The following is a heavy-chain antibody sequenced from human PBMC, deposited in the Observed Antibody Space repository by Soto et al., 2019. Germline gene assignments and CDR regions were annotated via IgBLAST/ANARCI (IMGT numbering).Heavy chain of an antibody. Sequence: QVQLVESGGGVVQPGTSLRLSCEASGFTFSGFGMHWVRQAPGKGLEWVAVIWYDGSKKYYADCVKGRFTISRDNSKNSVYLQMNSVRAEDTAVYYCARGRGGSYGGNSAHFDIWGQGTLVTVSS. J-gene: IGHJ3*02. D-gene: IGHD4-17*01. V-gene: IGHV3-33*01. CDR3: ARGRGGSYGGNSAHFDI. CDR2: IWYDGSKK. CDR1: GFTFSGFG.